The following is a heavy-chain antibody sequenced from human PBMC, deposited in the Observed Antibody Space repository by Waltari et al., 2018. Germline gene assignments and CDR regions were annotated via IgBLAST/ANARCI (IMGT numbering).Heavy chain of an antibody. J-gene: IGHJ4*02. D-gene: IGHD3-9*01. V-gene: IGHV4-38-2*02. CDR2: ISDSGTT. Sequence: QIPEAGPGLLKPAEALSLMGHVPTFSFSSGVYWGWLRQSPGKGLEWIGSISDSGTTSYNPSLQSRVTISIDTSKNQFSLKLGSVTAADTAVFYCAREAGSGIDWYHDYWGQGILVTVSS. CDR3: AREAGSGIDWYHDY. CDR1: TFSFSSGVY.